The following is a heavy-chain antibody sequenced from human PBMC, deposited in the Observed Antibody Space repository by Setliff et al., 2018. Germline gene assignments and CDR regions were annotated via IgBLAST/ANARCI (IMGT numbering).Heavy chain of an antibody. D-gene: IGHD2-15*01. V-gene: IGHV1-69*13. CDR2: IIPIFGTA. CDR3: ARGVCSGGSCGYYYYYYMDV. J-gene: IGHJ6*03. CDR1: GGTFSSYA. Sequence: GASVKVSCKASGGTFSSYAISWVRQAPGQGLEWMGGIIPIFGTANYAQKFQGRVTITADESTSTAYMELSSLRSEDTAVYYCARGVCSGGSCGYYYYYYMDVWGKGTTVTVS.